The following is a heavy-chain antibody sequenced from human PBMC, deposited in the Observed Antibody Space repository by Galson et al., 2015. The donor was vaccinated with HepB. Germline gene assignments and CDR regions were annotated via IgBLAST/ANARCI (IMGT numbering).Heavy chain of an antibody. CDR1: GGSISSSSYY. CDR3: ARVGYYYGMDV. CDR2: IYYSGST. V-gene: IGHV4-39*01. D-gene: IGHD1-26*01. J-gene: IGHJ6*02. Sequence: EPLSLTCTVSGGSISSSSYYWGWIRQPPGKGLEWIGSIYYSGSTYYNPSLKSRVTISVDTSKNQLSLKLSSVTAADTAVYYCARVGYYYGMDVWGQGTTVTVSS.